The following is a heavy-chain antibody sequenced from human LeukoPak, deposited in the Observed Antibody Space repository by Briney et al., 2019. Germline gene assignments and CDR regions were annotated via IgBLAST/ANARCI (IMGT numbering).Heavy chain of an antibody. Sequence: ASVKVSCKASGYTFTSYGISWVRQAPGQGLEWMGWISTYNGNTNYAQKFQGRVTMTRDTSISTAYMELSRLRSDDTAVYYCARDNYGSGILYWGQGTLVTVSS. D-gene: IGHD3-10*01. J-gene: IGHJ4*02. CDR3: ARDNYGSGILY. V-gene: IGHV1-18*01. CDR1: GYTFTSYG. CDR2: ISTYNGNT.